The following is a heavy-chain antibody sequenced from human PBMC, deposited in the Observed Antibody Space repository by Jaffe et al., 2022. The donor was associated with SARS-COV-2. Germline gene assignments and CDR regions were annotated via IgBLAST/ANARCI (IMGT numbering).Heavy chain of an antibody. J-gene: IGHJ6*03. CDR3: TRDIGYQLPRWGSSWSGYYYMDV. CDR1: GFTFGDYA. Sequence: EVQLVESGGGLVQPGRSLRLSCTASGFTFGDYAMSWFRQAPGKGLEWVGFIRSKAYGGTTEYAASVKGRFTISRDDSKSIAYLQMNSLKTEDTAVYYCTRDIGYQLPRWGSSWSGYYYMDVWGKGTTVTVSS. D-gene: IGHD6-13*01. CDR2: IRSKAYGGTT. V-gene: IGHV3-49*03.